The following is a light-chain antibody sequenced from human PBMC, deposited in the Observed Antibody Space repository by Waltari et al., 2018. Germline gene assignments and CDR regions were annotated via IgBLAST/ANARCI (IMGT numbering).Light chain of an antibody. CDR3: QQSYSAVALT. CDR1: KSISTY. Sequence: DFQMTQSPSSMSASVGDRVTITCRASKSISTYLNWYQQKPGKAPKLLIYSASALQSGVPSRFSGSGSGTDFTLTISGLQPEDFAIYYCQQSYSAVALTFGGGTRVEIK. J-gene: IGKJ4*01. CDR2: SAS. V-gene: IGKV1-39*01.